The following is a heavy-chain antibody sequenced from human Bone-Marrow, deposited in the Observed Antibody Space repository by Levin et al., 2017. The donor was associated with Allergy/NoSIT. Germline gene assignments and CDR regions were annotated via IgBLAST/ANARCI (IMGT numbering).Heavy chain of an antibody. V-gene: IGHV1-18*01. CDR2: INAYNGNT. D-gene: IGHD2-21*01. CDR3: ARDPSKTYSRYFDY. J-gene: IGHJ4*02. CDR1: GYAFSTFG. Sequence: ASVKVSCRTSGYAFSTFGFTWVRQAPGQGLEGVGWINAYNGNTVYGKKFQGRVTLTTDTSTSTAYMDLRSLRSDDTAVYYCARDPSKTYSRYFDYWGQGALVTVSS.